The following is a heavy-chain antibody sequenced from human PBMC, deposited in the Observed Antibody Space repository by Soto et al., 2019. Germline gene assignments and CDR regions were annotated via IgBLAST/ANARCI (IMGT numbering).Heavy chain of an antibody. CDR1: GYSFTSYR. CDR2: IYPGDSDT. CDR3: ARRGYDSSGYLARWFDP. V-gene: IGHV5-51*03. Sequence: EVQLVQSGAEVKKPGESLKISCKASGYSFTSYRIAWVRQMPGKGLEWMGIIYPGDSDTTYSPSFQGRVTISADTSISTAYLQWSSLKASDTAMYYCARRGYDSSGYLARWFDPWGQGTLVTVSS. J-gene: IGHJ5*02. D-gene: IGHD3-22*01.